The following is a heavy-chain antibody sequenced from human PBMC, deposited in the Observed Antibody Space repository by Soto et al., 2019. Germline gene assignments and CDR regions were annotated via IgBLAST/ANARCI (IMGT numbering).Heavy chain of an antibody. D-gene: IGHD6-6*01. CDR2: ISSSSNTI. CDR1: GFTFSSYS. CDR3: ARMDSNSFRFANYYYGMAV. J-gene: IGHJ6*01. V-gene: IGHV3-48*02. Sequence: EVQLVESGGGLVQPGGSLRHSCAASGFTFSSYSMNWVRQGPGKGLEWVSYISSSSNTIYYADSVKGRFSISRDNAKSSLYLQMNSLRDEDTAVYYCARMDSNSFRFANYYYGMAVWGQGTTVTVSS.